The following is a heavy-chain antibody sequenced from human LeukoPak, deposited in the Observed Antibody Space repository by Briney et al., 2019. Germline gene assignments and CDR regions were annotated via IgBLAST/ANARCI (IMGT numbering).Heavy chain of an antibody. V-gene: IGHV4-59*08. CDR2: IYYSGST. J-gene: IGHJ3*02. CDR3: ARHTPIYYDSSGYLDAFDI. D-gene: IGHD3-22*01. Sequence: SETLSLTCTVSGGSISSYYWSWIRQPPGKGLEWIGYIYYSGSTNYNPSLKSRVTISVDTSKNQFSLKLSSVTAADTAVYYCARHTPIYYDSSGYLDAFDIWAQGTMVTVSS. CDR1: GGSISSYY.